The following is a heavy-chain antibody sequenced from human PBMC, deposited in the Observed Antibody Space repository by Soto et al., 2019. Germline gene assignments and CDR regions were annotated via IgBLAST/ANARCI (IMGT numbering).Heavy chain of an antibody. CDR3: ARSSKPYTSGWGGGFDI. CDR2: IDWDDDK. V-gene: IGHV2-70*13. D-gene: IGHD6-19*01. J-gene: IGHJ3*02. Sequence: SGPTLVNPTHTLTLTCTFSGFSLSTIGMCVTWIRQPPGKALEWLALIDWDDDKYYSTSLKTRLTISKDTSKNQVVLTLTNMDHADTATYFCARSSKPYTSGWGGGFDIWGQGTTVTVSS. CDR1: GFSLSTIGMC.